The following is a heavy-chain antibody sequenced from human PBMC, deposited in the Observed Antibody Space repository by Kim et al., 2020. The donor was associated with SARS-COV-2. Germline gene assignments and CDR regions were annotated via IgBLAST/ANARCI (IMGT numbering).Heavy chain of an antibody. CDR2: IYYSGST. J-gene: IGHJ3*02. V-gene: IGHV4-59*13. Sequence: SETLSLTCTVSGGSISSYYWSWIRQPPGKGLEWIGYIYYSGSTNYNPSLKSRVTISVDTSKNQFSLKLSSVTAADTAVYYCARAPLGRAFDIWGQGTMVTVSS. D-gene: IGHD7-27*01. CDR1: GGSISSYY. CDR3: ARAPLGRAFDI.